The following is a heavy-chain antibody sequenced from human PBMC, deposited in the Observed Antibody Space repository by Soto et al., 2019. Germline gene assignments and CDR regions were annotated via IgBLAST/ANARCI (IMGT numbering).Heavy chain of an antibody. D-gene: IGHD6-13*01. CDR2: ISYDGSNK. J-gene: IGHJ4*02. V-gene: IGHV3-30-3*01. Sequence: GGSLRLSCAASGFTFSSYAMHWVRQAPGKGLEWVAVISYDGSNKYYADSVKGRFTISRDNSKNTLYLQMNSLRAEDTAVYYCARGAAAALLSRPFDYWGQGTLVTVSS. CDR3: ARGAAAALLSRPFDY. CDR1: GFTFSSYA.